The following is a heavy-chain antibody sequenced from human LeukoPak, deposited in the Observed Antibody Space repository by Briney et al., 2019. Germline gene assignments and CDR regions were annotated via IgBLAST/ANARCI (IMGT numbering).Heavy chain of an antibody. CDR3: ARDAAYCGGDCYFGNLDY. J-gene: IGHJ4*02. CDR2: ISANSGKT. D-gene: IGHD2-21*02. Sequence: GASVKVSCKASHYIFTDYGITWVRQAPGQGLEWMGWISANSGKTVSAQKFQGRVTMTTDTSTNTASMELGRLRSDDTAVYYCARDAAYCGGDCYFGNLDYWGQGTLVTVAS. V-gene: IGHV1-18*01. CDR1: HYIFTDYG.